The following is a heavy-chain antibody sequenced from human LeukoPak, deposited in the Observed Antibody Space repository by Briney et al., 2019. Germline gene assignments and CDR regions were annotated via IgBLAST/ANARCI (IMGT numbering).Heavy chain of an antibody. V-gene: IGHV3-9*01. J-gene: IGHJ4*02. CDR2: ITWNSGSI. D-gene: IGHD3-10*01. Sequence: GGSLRLSCAASGFTFDDYAMHWVRHAPGKGLEWVSGITWNSGSIGYADSVKGRFTISRDNAKNSLYLQMNSLRAEDTALYYCAKGHAYGSSPCDYWGQGTLVTVSS. CDR3: AKGHAYGSSPCDY. CDR1: GFTFDDYA.